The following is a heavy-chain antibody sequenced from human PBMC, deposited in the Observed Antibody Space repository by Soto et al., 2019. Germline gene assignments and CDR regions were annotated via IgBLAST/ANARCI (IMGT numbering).Heavy chain of an antibody. V-gene: IGHV1-69*06. CDR3: GRRETSGLLRYVDN. CDR2: IVPNVGTV. J-gene: IGHJ4*02. CDR1: GGTLSSFINYP. D-gene: IGHD1-26*01. Sequence: QMQLVQSGAEVKKPGSSVKVSCKASGGTLSSFINYPINWVRQAPGQGLEWMGGIVPNVGTVNYAQKFQGRVTITADKPTGTVYMELGSLRSADTALYYFGRRETSGLLRYVDNWGQVTLCTFS.